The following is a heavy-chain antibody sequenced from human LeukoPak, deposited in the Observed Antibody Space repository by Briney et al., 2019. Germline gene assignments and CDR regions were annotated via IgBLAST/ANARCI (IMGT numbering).Heavy chain of an antibody. CDR2: IYYSGTT. J-gene: IGHJ6*03. CDR1: GGSISSYY. D-gene: IGHD2-21*01. CDR3: ARESSVVVGFMDV. V-gene: IGHV4-59*01. Sequence: PSETLSLTCTVSGGSISSYYWSWIRQPPGKGLEWIGYIYYSGTTSYNPSLKSRVTISVDTSKNQFSLNLASVTAADTAVYYWARESSVVVGFMDVWGKGTTVTVSS.